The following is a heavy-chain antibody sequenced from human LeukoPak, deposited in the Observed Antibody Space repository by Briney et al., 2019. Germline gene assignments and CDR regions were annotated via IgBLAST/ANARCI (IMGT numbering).Heavy chain of an antibody. J-gene: IGHJ3*02. CDR1: GFTFSSYA. V-gene: IGHV3-23*01. D-gene: IGHD3-10*01. CDR2: ISGSGGST. CDR3: AKESYGSGSYPDDAFDI. Sequence: PGGSLRLSCAASGFTFSSYAMSWVRQAPGKGLEWVSAISGSGGSTYYADSVKGRFTISRDNSKNTLYLQMNSLRAEDTAVYYCAKESYGSGSYPDDAFDIWGQGTMVTVSS.